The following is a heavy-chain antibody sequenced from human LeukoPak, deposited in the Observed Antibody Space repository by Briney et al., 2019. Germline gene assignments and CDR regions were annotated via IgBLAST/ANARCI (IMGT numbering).Heavy chain of an antibody. J-gene: IGHJ6*03. V-gene: IGHV4-4*07. CDR1: GGSISSYY. CDR2: IYTSGST. Sequence: PSETLSLTCTVSGGSISSYYWSWIRQPAGKGLEWIGRIYTSGSTNYNPSLKSRVTMSVDTSKNQFSLKLSSVTAADTAVYYCARVVTTVTLVGYYYYYMDVWGKGTTVTVSS. CDR3: ARVVTTVTLVGYYYYYMDV. D-gene: IGHD4-11*01.